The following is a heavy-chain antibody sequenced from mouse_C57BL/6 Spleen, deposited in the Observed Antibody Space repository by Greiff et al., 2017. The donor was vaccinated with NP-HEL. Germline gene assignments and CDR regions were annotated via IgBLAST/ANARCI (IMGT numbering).Heavy chain of an antibody. Sequence: EVQLQQSGPVLVKPGASVNLSCKASGYTFTDYYMNWVKQSHGKSLEWIGVINPYNGGTSYNQKFKGKATLTVDKSSSTAYMKLNSLTSEDSAVYYCARSRSTRVTRGFDYWGQGTTLTVSS. CDR3: ARSRSTRVTRGFDY. J-gene: IGHJ2*01. CDR2: INPYNGGT. D-gene: IGHD2-2*01. V-gene: IGHV1-19*01. CDR1: GYTFTDYY.